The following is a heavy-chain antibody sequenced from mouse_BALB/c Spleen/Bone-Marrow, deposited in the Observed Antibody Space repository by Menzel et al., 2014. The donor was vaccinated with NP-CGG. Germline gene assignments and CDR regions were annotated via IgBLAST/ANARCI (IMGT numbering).Heavy chain of an antibody. J-gene: IGHJ3*01. V-gene: IGHV14-3*02. CDR3: AEGYDSWFAY. CDR2: IDPANGNT. Sequence: VQLQHSGAELVKPGASVKLSCTASGFNIEDTYVHWVKQRPEQGLEWIGRIDPANGNTKYDPKFQGKATVTSDTSSNTAYLHLNSLTSEDTAVYYCAEGYDSWFAYWGQGTLVTVSA. CDR1: GFNIEDTY. D-gene: IGHD2-2*01.